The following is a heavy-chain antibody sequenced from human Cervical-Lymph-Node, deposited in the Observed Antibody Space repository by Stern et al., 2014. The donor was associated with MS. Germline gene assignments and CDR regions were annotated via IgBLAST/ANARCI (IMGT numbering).Heavy chain of an antibody. V-gene: IGHV3-23*04. Sequence: VQLGESGGGLVQPGGSLRLSCAASGFTFSSYAMSLVRQAPGKGLALGSAISGSGGSKYYADSVKGRFTISSDNSKNTLYLQMNSLRAEDTAVYYCAKGYDSSGYYPYGMDVWGQGTTVTVSS. CDR1: GFTFSSYA. CDR3: AKGYDSSGYYPYGMDV. CDR2: ISGSGGSK. D-gene: IGHD3-22*01. J-gene: IGHJ6*02.